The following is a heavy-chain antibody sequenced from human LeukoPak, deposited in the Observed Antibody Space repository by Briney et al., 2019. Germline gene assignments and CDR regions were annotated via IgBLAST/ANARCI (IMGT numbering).Heavy chain of an antibody. CDR1: GYTFTSYG. CDR3: AREGYCSGGSCYPYLSYYYYYGMDV. J-gene: IGHJ6*02. D-gene: IGHD2-15*01. CDR2: ISAYNGNT. Sequence: ASVKASCKASGYTFTSYGISWVRQAPGQGLEWMGWISAYNGNTNYAQKLQGRVTMTTDTSTSTAYMELRSLRSDDTAVYYCAREGYCSGGSCYPYLSYYYYYGMDVWGQGTTVTVSS. V-gene: IGHV1-18*01.